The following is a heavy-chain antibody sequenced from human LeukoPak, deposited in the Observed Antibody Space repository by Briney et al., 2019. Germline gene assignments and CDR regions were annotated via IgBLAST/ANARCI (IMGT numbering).Heavy chain of an antibody. CDR3: ARDSDRITGSPGSGVAFDI. J-gene: IGHJ3*02. CDR2: IIPIFGTA. CDR1: GGTFSSYA. D-gene: IGHD1-20*01. V-gene: IGHV1-69*13. Sequence: GASVKVSCKASGGTFSSYAISWVRQAPGQGLEWMGGIIPIFGTANYAQKFQGRVTTTADESTSTAYMELSSLRSEDTAVYYCARDSDRITGSPGSGVAFDIWGQGTMVTVSS.